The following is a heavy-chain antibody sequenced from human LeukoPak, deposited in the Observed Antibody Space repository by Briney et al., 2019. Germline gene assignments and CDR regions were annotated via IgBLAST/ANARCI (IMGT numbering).Heavy chain of an antibody. CDR2: IYYSGST. J-gene: IGHJ4*02. CDR3: ARVDDYGSGDLYFDY. CDR1: GGSISSSSYY. V-gene: IGHV4-39*07. Sequence: SETLSLTCTVSGGSISSSSYYWGWIRQPPGKGLEWIGSIYYSGSTNYNPSLKSRVTISVDTSKNQFSLKLSSVTAADTAVYYCARVDDYGSGDLYFDYWGQGTLVTVSS. D-gene: IGHD3-10*01.